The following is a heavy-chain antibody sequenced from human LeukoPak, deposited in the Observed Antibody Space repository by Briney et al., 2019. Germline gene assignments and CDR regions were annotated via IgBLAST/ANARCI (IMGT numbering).Heavy chain of an antibody. J-gene: IGHJ3*02. D-gene: IGHD3-10*01. V-gene: IGHV4-4*02. CDR3: AKTYYYGSGSNDAFDI. Sequence: PSETLSLTCAVSGGSISSSNWWSWVRQPPGKGLEWIGEIYHSGSTNYNPSLKSRVTISVDKSKNQFSLKLSPVTAADTAVYYCAKTYYYGSGSNDAFDIWGQGTMVTVSS. CDR2: IYHSGST. CDR1: GGSISSSNW.